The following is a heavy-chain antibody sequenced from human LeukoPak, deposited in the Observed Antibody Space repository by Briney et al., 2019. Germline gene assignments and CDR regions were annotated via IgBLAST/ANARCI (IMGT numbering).Heavy chain of an antibody. CDR2: IYSGGST. Sequence: GGSLRLSCAASGFTVSSNYMSWVRQAPGKGLEWVSVIYSGGSTYYADSVKGRFTISRDNSKNTLYLQMNSLRAEDTAVYFCARARSGYWGAFDIWGQGTMVTVSS. J-gene: IGHJ3*02. CDR1: GFTVSSNY. D-gene: IGHD3-3*01. V-gene: IGHV3-66*01. CDR3: ARARSGYWGAFDI.